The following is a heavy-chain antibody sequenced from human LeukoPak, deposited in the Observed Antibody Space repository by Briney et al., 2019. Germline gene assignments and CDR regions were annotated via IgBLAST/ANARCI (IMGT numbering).Heavy chain of an antibody. D-gene: IGHD6-19*01. Sequence: GGSLRLSCAASGFTFSTYAMSWVRQAPGKGLEWVSAISGTGNSPYYGDSVKGRFTISRDNSKNTLYLQMNSLRAEDTAVYYCAKDLVRYSSGSDGMDVWGQGTTVTVSS. V-gene: IGHV3-23*01. CDR3: AKDLVRYSSGSDGMDV. CDR2: ISGTGNSP. CDR1: GFTFSTYA. J-gene: IGHJ6*02.